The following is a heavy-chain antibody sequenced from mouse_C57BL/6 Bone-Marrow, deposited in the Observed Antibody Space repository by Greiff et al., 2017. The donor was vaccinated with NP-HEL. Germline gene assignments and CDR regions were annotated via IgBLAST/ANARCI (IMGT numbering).Heavy chain of an antibody. CDR2: INPNNGGT. D-gene: IGHD3-2*02. J-gene: IGHJ3*01. CDR3: ARREEKQLSRGAWFAY. CDR1: GYTFTDYN. V-gene: IGHV1-18*01. Sequence: EVKLQESGPELVKPGASVKIPCKASGYTFTDYNMDWVKQSHGKSLEWIGDINPNNGGTIYNQKFKGKATLTVDKSSSTAYMELRSLTSEDTAVYYCARREEKQLSRGAWFAYWGQGTLVTVSA.